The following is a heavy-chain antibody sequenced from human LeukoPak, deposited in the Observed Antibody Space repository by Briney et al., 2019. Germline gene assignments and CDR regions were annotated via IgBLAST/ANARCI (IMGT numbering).Heavy chain of an antibody. CDR2: ISSSSDHI. CDR1: GSTFSSYS. Sequence: GGSLRLSCAASGSTFSSYSMNWVRQPPGKGLEWVSSISSSSDHIAYADSVKGRFTISRDNAKNALYLQVNSLRAEETAVYYWARGVVPAAFDYWGQGTLVRVPS. CDR3: ARGVVPAAFDY. V-gene: IGHV3-21*01. D-gene: IGHD2-2*01. J-gene: IGHJ4*02.